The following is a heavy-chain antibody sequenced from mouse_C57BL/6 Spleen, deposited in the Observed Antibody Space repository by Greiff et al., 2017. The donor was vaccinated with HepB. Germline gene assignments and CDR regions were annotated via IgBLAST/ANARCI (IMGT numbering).Heavy chain of an antibody. V-gene: IGHV1-22*01. D-gene: IGHD2-2*01. Sequence: VQLQQSGPELVKPGASVKMSCKASGYTFTDYNMHWVKQSPGKSLEWIGYINPNNGGTSYNQKFKGKATLTVNKSSSTAYMELRSRTSEDSAVYYCARENNYYGYDERFGYWGQGTTLTVSS. J-gene: IGHJ2*01. CDR2: INPNNGGT. CDR3: ARENNYYGYDERFGY. CDR1: GYTFTDYN.